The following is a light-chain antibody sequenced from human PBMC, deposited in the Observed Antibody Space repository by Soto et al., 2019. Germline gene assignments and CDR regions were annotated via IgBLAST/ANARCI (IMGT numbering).Light chain of an antibody. CDR2: GAS. CDR3: QQYGSSIT. Sequence: EIVLTQSPGTLSLSPGERATLSCRASQSVNNKYLAWYHQKPGQAPRLLIYGASSRATGIPDRFSGSGSGTDFTLTISILEPEDVAVYYCQQYGSSITFGQGTRLEIK. J-gene: IGKJ5*01. CDR1: QSVNNKY. V-gene: IGKV3-20*01.